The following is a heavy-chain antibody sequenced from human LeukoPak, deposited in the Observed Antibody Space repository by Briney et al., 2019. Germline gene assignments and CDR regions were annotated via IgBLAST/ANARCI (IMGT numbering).Heavy chain of an antibody. V-gene: IGHV4-59*01. CDR2: IYHSGST. J-gene: IGHJ3*01. Sequence: SETLSLTCTVSGGSINNFYWRWIRQPPGKGLEYIGYIYHSGSTTYNPALKSRLTISLDKSNNQFSLNLSSVTAADPAMYYCARYKTTVVLGAFDVWGQGTMVTVSS. CDR1: GGSINNFY. CDR3: ARYKTTVVLGAFDV. D-gene: IGHD4-23*01.